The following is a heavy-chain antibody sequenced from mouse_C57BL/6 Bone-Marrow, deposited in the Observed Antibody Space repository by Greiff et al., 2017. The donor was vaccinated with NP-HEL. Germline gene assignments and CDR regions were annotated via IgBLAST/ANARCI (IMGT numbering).Heavy chain of an antibody. CDR1: GFNIKDDY. CDR2: IDPENGDT. Sequence: DVKLQESGAELVRPGASVKLSCTASGFNIKDDYMHWVKQRPEQGLEWIGWIDPENGDTEYASKFQGKATITADTSSNTAYLQLSSLTSEDTAVYYCTNYDYDVPFAYWGQGTLVTVSA. J-gene: IGHJ3*01. D-gene: IGHD2-4*01. V-gene: IGHV14-4*01. CDR3: TNYDYDVPFAY.